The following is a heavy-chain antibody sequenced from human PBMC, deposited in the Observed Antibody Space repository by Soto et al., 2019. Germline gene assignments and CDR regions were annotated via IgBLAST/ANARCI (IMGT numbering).Heavy chain of an antibody. CDR3: ARGIPLIFGVSIAAGGAMDV. CDR2: ISAYNGNT. Sequence: ASVKVSCKASGYTFTSYGISWVRQAPGQGLEWMGWISAYNGNTNYAQKLQGRVTMTTDTSTSTAYMELRSLRSDDTAVYYCARGIPLIFGVSIAAGGAMDVWGQGTTVTVSS. D-gene: IGHD3-3*01. CDR1: GYTFTSYG. V-gene: IGHV1-18*04. J-gene: IGHJ6*02.